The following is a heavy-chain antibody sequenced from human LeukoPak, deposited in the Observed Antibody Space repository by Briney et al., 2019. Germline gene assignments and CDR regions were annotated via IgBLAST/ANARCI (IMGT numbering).Heavy chain of an antibody. J-gene: IGHJ4*02. V-gene: IGHV3-7*04. CDR3: ARAASIAARPFDY. CDR1: GFTFSSYW. CDR2: IKQDGSEK. Sequence: GGSLRLSCAASGFTFSSYWMSWVRQATGKGLEWVANIKQDGSEKYYVDSVKGRFTISRDNAKNSLYLQMNSLRAEDTAVYYCARAASIAARPFDYWGQGTLVTVSS. D-gene: IGHD6-6*01.